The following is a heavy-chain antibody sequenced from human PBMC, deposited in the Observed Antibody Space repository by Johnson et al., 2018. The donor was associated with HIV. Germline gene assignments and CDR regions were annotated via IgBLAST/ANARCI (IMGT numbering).Heavy chain of an antibody. D-gene: IGHD2-15*01. CDR3: ARAVCRGGRCYSHDAFDI. Sequence: VPLVESGGVVVQPGGSLRLSCAASGFTFDDYAMHWVRQAPGKGLEWVSLITWDGGSTYYADSVKGRFTISRDISKNSLYLQMNSLRAGDTALYYCARAVCRGGRCYSHDAFDIWGQGTMVTVSS. J-gene: IGHJ3*02. CDR2: ITWDGGST. CDR1: GFTFDDYA. V-gene: IGHV3-43D*03.